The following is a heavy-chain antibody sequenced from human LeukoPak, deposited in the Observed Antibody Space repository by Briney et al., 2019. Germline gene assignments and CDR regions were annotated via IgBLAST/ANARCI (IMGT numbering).Heavy chain of an antibody. CDR2: ISSGTSYI. Sequence: KPGGSLRLSCAASGFTFSDYYMSWIRQAPGKGLEWVSYISSGTSYINYADSVKGRFTIYRDNAKNSLYLQMNSLRVEDTAVYYCARDDFWSGYYRAYFDYWGQGTLFTVSS. D-gene: IGHD3-3*01. V-gene: IGHV3-11*06. CDR3: ARDDFWSGYYRAYFDY. J-gene: IGHJ4*02. CDR1: GFTFSDYY.